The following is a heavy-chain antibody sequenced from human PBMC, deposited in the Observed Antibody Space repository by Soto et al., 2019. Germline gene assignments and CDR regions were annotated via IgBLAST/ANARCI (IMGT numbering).Heavy chain of an antibody. D-gene: IGHD4-4*01. Sequence: GGSLRLSCAASGFTFSSYAMSWVRQAPGKGLEWVSAISGSGGSTYYADSVKGRFTISRDNSKNTLYLQMNSLRAEDTAVYYCAKPSDSNYYYYGMDVWGQGTTVTVSS. CDR2: ISGSGGST. CDR1: GFTFSSYA. V-gene: IGHV3-23*01. J-gene: IGHJ6*02. CDR3: AKPSDSNYYYYGMDV.